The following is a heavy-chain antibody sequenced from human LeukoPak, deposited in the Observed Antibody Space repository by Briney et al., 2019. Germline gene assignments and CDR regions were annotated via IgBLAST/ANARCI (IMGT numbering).Heavy chain of an antibody. Sequence: SETLSLTCAVYGGSFSGYYWSWIRQPPGKGLEWIGEINHSGSTNYNPSLKSRVTISVDTSKNQFSLKLSSVTAADTAVYYCARDNVAAAGPSPTPFDYWGQGTLATVSS. CDR1: GGSFSGYY. CDR2: INHSGST. J-gene: IGHJ4*02. D-gene: IGHD6-13*01. V-gene: IGHV4-34*01. CDR3: ARDNVAAAGPSPTPFDY.